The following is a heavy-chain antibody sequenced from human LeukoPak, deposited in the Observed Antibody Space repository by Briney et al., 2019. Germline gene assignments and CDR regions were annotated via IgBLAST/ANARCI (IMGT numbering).Heavy chain of an antibody. Sequence: SETLSLTCAVSGGSINSGGYSWSWIRQPPGKGLEWMGYIYHSGSTYYNPSLKSRVTMSVDRSKNHFSLKLNSVTAADTAVYYCARQYGSGSAYTPVVDLWGQGTLVTVSS. V-gene: IGHV4-30-2*01. D-gene: IGHD3-10*01. CDR3: ARQYGSGSAYTPVVDL. J-gene: IGHJ4*02. CDR2: IYHSGST. CDR1: GGSINSGGYS.